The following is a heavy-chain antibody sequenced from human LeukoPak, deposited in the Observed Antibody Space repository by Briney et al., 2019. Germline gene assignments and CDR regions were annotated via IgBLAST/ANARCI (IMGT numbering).Heavy chain of an antibody. J-gene: IGHJ4*02. V-gene: IGHV1-18*01. Sequence: ASVKVSCKASGYTFTSYGISWVRQAPGQGLEWMGWISAYNGNTNYAQKLQGRVTMTTDTSTSTAYMELRSLRSDDTAVYYCARSSVVAAAGPYYFDYWGQGTLVTVSS. CDR1: GYTFTSYG. D-gene: IGHD6-13*01. CDR2: ISAYNGNT. CDR3: ARSSVVAAAGPYYFDY.